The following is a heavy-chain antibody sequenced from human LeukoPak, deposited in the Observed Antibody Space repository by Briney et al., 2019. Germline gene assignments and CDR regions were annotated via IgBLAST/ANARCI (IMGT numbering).Heavy chain of an antibody. CDR3: ARRDGYDFDY. Sequence: GGSLRLSCAASGFTLSNYGMHWVRQAPGRGLEWVAVIWYDGSNKYYADSVKGRFTISRDNSKNTLYLQMNSLSAEDTAVYYCARRDGYDFDYWGQGTLVTVSS. J-gene: IGHJ4*02. D-gene: IGHD5-24*01. CDR1: GFTLSNYG. CDR2: IWYDGSNK. V-gene: IGHV3-33*01.